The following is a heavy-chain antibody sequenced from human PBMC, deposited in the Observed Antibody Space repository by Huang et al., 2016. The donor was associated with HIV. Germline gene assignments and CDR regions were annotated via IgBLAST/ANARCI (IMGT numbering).Heavy chain of an antibody. CDR1: GYIFSTYD. CDR2: INAGNGNT. J-gene: IGHJ4*02. V-gene: IGHV1-3*01. CDR3: ARGIAAGDY. D-gene: IGHD6-25*01. Sequence: QVQLVQSGAEVKKPGASVKVSCKASGYIFSTYDTHWVRQAPGQRLEGMGRINAGNGNTKYSQRVQGRVTITRDTAANTAYVELSSLRSEDTGVYYCARGIAAGDYWGQGTLVTVSS.